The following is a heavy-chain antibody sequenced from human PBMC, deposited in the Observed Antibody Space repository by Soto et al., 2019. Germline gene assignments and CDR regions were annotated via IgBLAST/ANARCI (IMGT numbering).Heavy chain of an antibody. CDR3: AKGGRTYKGVNWFDP. CDR2: TSGSGGST. V-gene: IGHV3-23*01. D-gene: IGHD1-1*01. J-gene: IGHJ5*02. Sequence: EVQLLESGGGLVQPGGSLRLSCAASGFSFDDYAMTWVRQAAGKGLEWVSATSGSGGSTYYADSVKGRFTISRDNSKNTLYLQMNSLRAEDTAVYYCAKGGRTYKGVNWFDPWGQGTLVTVSS. CDR1: GFSFDDYA.